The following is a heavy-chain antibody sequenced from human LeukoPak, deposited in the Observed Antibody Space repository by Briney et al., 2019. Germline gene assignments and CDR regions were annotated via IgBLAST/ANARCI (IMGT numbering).Heavy chain of an antibody. CDR3: TRRTYSTYMDV. CDR2: MYYNGGGT. D-gene: IGHD1-7*01. J-gene: IGHJ6*03. V-gene: IGHV4-39*01. CDR1: GGSMITDTFY. Sequence: PSETLSLTCTVSGGSMITDTFYWVWIRQPPGKGLEWIANMYYNGGGTQYNRSLTNRVTISVDTSKNQFFLNLRSVTAADTAVSYCTRRTYSTYMDVWGQGTTVTVSS.